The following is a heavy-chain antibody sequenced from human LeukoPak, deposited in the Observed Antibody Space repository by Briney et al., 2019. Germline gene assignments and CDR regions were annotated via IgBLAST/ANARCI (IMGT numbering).Heavy chain of an antibody. CDR3: AAAMISPADYYYYGMDV. Sequence: PSQTLSLTCTVSGGSISSGGYYWSWIRQHPGKGLEWIGYIYYSGSAYYNPSLKSRVTISVDTSKNQFSLKLSSVTAADTAVYYCAAAMISPADYYYYGMDVWGQGTTVTVSS. V-gene: IGHV4-31*03. CDR1: GGSISSGGYY. D-gene: IGHD3/OR15-3a*01. J-gene: IGHJ6*02. CDR2: IYYSGSA.